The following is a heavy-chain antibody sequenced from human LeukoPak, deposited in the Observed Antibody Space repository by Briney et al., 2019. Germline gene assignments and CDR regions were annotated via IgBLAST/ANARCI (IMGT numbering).Heavy chain of an antibody. J-gene: IGHJ3*02. CDR1: GAPISSGSYY. CDR3: ARGLLVERLAFDI. CDR2: IYTTGST. Sequence: SQTLSLTCTVSGAPISSGSYYWSWIRQPAGKGLEWIGRIYTTGSTSYNPSLKSRVTVSIDTSKNQFSPELSSVTAADTAVYYCARGLLVERLAFDIWGQGTMVIVSS. D-gene: IGHD1-1*01. V-gene: IGHV4-61*02.